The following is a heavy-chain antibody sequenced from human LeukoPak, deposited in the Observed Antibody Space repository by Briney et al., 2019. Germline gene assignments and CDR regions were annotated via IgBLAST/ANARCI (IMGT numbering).Heavy chain of an antibody. D-gene: IGHD2-8*01. Sequence: SVKVSCKASGGTFSSYAISWVRQAPGQGLEWMGGIIPIFGTANYAQKFQGRVTITADESTSTAYMELSSLRSEDTAVYYCARGALYCTNGVCYDYYYGMDVWGQGTTVTVSS. V-gene: IGHV1-69*13. J-gene: IGHJ6*02. CDR2: IIPIFGTA. CDR1: GGTFSSYA. CDR3: ARGALYCTNGVCYDYYYGMDV.